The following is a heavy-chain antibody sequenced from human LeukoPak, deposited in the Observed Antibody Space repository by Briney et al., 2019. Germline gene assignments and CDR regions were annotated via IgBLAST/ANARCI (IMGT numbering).Heavy chain of an antibody. Sequence: PSETLSLTCAVYGGSFSGYYWSWIRQPPGKGLEWIGEINHSGSTNYNPSLKSRVTISVDTSKNQFSLKLSSVTAADTAVYYCARGVGQWLPIDYWGQGTLVTVSS. CDR1: GGSFSGYY. J-gene: IGHJ4*02. CDR3: ARGVGQWLPIDY. D-gene: IGHD6-19*01. CDR2: INHSGST. V-gene: IGHV4-34*01.